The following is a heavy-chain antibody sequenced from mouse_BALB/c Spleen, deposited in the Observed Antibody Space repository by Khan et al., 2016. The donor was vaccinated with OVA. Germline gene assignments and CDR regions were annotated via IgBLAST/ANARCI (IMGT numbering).Heavy chain of an antibody. V-gene: IGHV3-2*02. CDR3: ARTARITY. D-gene: IGHD1-2*01. J-gene: IGHJ2*01. CDR2: ISYSGST. Sequence: VQLKESGPGLVKPSQSLSLTCTVTGYSITSGYGWYWLRPPPGNQLEWMGYISYSGSTNYNPSLKSRISITRDTSKNQFFLQLNYLTTEDTATYYCARTARITYWGQGTTLTVSA. CDR1: GYSITSGYG.